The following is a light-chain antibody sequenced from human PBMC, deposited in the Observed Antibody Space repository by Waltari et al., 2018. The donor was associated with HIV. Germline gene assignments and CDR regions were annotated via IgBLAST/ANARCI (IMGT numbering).Light chain of an antibody. CDR3: CSYAGSYTLV. J-gene: IGLJ3*02. CDR2: DVR. CDR1: SSDVGGYNY. Sequence: QSALTQPRSVSGSPGQSVTISCTGTSSDVGGYNYVSWYQPPPGRAPKLIISDVRKGRAGCHDRFSGAKSGNTAALTISGLQAEEEADYYCCSYAGSYTLVFGGGTKLTVL. V-gene: IGLV2-11*01.